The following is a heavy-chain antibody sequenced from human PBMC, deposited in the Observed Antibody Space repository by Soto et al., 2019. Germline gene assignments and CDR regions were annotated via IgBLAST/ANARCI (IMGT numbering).Heavy chain of an antibody. CDR1: GFTFSEYS. J-gene: IGHJ5*02. V-gene: IGHV3-64D*06. CDR3: VKVSTFYDILTGYYSTNFFDP. D-gene: IGHD3-9*01. Sequence: GGSLRLSCSASGFTFSEYSMHWVRQAPGKGLQYVSTISSDGDVTYYADSVKGRFTISRDNSKNTLYLQMNSLRPEDTAVYYCVKVSTFYDILTGYYSTNFFDPWGQGTLVTVSS. CDR2: ISSDGDVT.